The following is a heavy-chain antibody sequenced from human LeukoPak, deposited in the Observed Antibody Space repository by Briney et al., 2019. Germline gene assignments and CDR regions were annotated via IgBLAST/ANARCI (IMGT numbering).Heavy chain of an antibody. CDR3: ARVNIVVVPAAIPYFDY. D-gene: IGHD2-2*01. CDR1: GFTFDDYG. CDR2: IKQDGSEK. V-gene: IGHV3-7*04. Sequence: GRSLRLSCAASGFTFDDYGMHWVRQAPGKGLEWVANIKQDGSEKYYVDSVKGRFTISRDNAKNSLYLQMNSLRAEDTAVYYCARVNIVVVPAAIPYFDYWGQGTLVTVSS. J-gene: IGHJ4*02.